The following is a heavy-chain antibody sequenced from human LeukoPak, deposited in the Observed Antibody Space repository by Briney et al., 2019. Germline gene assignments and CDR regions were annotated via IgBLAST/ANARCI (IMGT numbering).Heavy chain of an antibody. CDR3: ARDMYDSSGYRYFDY. Sequence: SETLSLTCTVSGGSISSGDYYWSWIRQPPGKGLEWIGYTYYSGSTYYNPSLKSRVTISVDTSKNQFSLKLSSVTAADTAVYYCARDMYDSSGYRYFDYWGQGTLVTVSS. D-gene: IGHD3-22*01. CDR1: GGSISSGDYY. V-gene: IGHV4-30-4*08. CDR2: TYYSGST. J-gene: IGHJ4*02.